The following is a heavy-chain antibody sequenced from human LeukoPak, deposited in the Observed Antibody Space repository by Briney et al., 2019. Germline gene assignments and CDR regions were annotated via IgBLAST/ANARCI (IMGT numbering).Heavy chain of an antibody. V-gene: IGHV4-61*02. Sequence: PSQTLSLTCTVSGGSISSGSYYWSWIRQPAGKGLEWIGRIYTGGSTNYNPSLKSRVTISVDTSKNQFSLKLSSVTAADTAVYYCARAHYYGSGSYEGHYDYWGQGTLVTVSS. J-gene: IGHJ4*02. CDR1: GGSISSGSYY. CDR3: ARAHYYGSGSYEGHYDY. D-gene: IGHD3-10*01. CDR2: IYTGGST.